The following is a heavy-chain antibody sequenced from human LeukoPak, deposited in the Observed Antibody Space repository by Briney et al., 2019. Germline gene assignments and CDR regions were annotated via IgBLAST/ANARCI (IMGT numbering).Heavy chain of an antibody. Sequence: SETLSLTCTVSGGSISSYYWSWIRQPPGKGLEWIGYIYYSGSTNYNPSLKSRVTISVDTSKNQFSLKLSSVTAADTAVYYCARSLWGYYDFWSGYLDYWGQGTLVTVSS. CDR1: GGSISSYY. CDR2: IYYSGST. CDR3: ARSLWGYYDFWSGYLDY. D-gene: IGHD3-3*01. J-gene: IGHJ4*02. V-gene: IGHV4-59*01.